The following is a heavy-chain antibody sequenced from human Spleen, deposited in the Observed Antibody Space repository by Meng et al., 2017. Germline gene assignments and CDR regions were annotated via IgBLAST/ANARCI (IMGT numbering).Heavy chain of an antibody. V-gene: IGHV3-13*01. D-gene: IGHD3-3*01. CDR3: AREPNTIFGVRSGMDV. Sequence: GGSLRLSCAASGFTFSSYDMHWVRQATGKGLEWVSAIGTAGDTYYPGSVKGRFTISRENAKNSLYLQMNSLRAGDTAVYYCAREPNTIFGVRSGMDVWGQGTTVTVSS. CDR1: GFTFSSYD. CDR2: IGTAGDT. J-gene: IGHJ6*02.